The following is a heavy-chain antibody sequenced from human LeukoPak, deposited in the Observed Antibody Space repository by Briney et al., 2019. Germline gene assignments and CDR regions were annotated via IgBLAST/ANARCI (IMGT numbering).Heavy chain of an antibody. CDR2: IYYSGST. J-gene: IGHJ4*02. Sequence: SETLSLTCTVSGGSISSSFYFWAWIRQPPGKGLEWIGSIYYSGSTYYNPSLKSRVTMSVDTSNNRFSLKLSSVTAADTAVYYCASQWLRLGSDYWGQGTLVTVSS. D-gene: IGHD5-12*01. CDR3: ASQWLRLGSDY. V-gene: IGHV4-39*01. CDR1: GGSISSSFYF.